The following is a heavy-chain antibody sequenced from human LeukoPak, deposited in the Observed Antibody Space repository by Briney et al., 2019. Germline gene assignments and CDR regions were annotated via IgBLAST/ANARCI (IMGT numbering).Heavy chain of an antibody. CDR2: IYNSGST. D-gene: IGHD6-13*01. V-gene: IGHV4-39*01. Sequence: SETLSLTCSVSGGSISSSTYYWGWIRQPPGKGLEWIGNIYNSGSTYYNPSLKSRVTISVDTSKNQFSLKLSSVTAADTAVYYCARQAYSSNLGWIDPWGQGTLLTVSS. CDR3: ARQAYSSNLGWIDP. CDR1: GGSISSSTYY. J-gene: IGHJ5*02.